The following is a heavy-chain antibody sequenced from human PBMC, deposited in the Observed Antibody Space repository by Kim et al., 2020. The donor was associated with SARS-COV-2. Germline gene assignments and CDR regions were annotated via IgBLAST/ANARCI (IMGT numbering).Heavy chain of an antibody. J-gene: IGHJ4*02. CDR1: GFTFSSYA. CDR3: AKGAGAPFFFDY. CDR2: ISGNGGST. Sequence: GGSLRLSCAASGFTFSSYAMSWVRQAPGKGLEWVSSISGNGGSTYYADSVKGRFTISGDNSKNTLFLQMNNLRAEDTAVYYCAKGAGAPFFFDYWGQGTLVTVSS. D-gene: IGHD6-19*01. V-gene: IGHV3-23*01.